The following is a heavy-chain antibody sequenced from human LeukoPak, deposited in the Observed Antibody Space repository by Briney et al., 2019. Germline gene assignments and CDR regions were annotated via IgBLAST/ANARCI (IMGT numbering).Heavy chain of an antibody. CDR1: GGSFSGYY. V-gene: IGHV4-34*01. CDR2: INHSGST. CDR3: ARFPAHNWKNVGYFDY. D-gene: IGHD1/OR15-1a*01. Sequence: PSETLSLTCAVYGGSFSGYYWSWIRQPPGKGLEWIGEINHSGSTNYNPSFKSRVTISVDTSKNQFSLKLSSVTAADTAVYYCARFPAHNWKNVGYFDYWGQGTLVTVSS. J-gene: IGHJ4*02.